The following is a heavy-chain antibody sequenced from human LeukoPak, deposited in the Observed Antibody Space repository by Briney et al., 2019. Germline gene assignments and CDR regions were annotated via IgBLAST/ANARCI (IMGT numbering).Heavy chain of an antibody. D-gene: IGHD1-14*01. CDR3: AREVMDNLRFDY. CDR1: GYTFTSYY. J-gene: IGHJ4*02. V-gene: IGHV1-46*01. Sequence: ASVKVSCKTSGYTFTSYYMHWVRQAPGQGLEWMGIINPSGGDTSYAQKFQGRLTMTRDTSTNTVYMELTSLRSEDTAVYYCAREVMDNLRFDYWGQGTLVTVSS. CDR2: INPSGGDT.